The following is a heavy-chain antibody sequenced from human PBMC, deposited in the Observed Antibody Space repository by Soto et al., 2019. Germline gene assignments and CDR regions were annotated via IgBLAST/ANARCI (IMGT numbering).Heavy chain of an antibody. D-gene: IGHD3-16*01. CDR1: GDSVRNQY. J-gene: IGHJ6*03. Sequence: QVQMQESGPGLVKPSETLSLTCTVSGDSVRNQYWSWIRRPPGRGLEWIGYIYRSGSTKYNPSLKILLTISVDTSKNQFSLKLSSVTAADTAVYYCASTLDYGHMDVWGKGTTVTVSS. CDR2: IYRSGST. V-gene: IGHV4-4*09. CDR3: ASTLDYGHMDV.